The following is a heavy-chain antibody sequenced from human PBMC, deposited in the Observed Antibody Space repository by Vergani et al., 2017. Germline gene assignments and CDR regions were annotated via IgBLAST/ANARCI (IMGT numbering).Heavy chain of an antibody. J-gene: IGHJ4*02. V-gene: IGHV1-46*01. CDR2: INPSGGGT. Sequence: QVQLVQSGAEVKKPGASVKVSCKASGYTFTSYYMHWARQAPGQGLEWMGIINPSGGGTSYAQKFQGRVTMTRDTSTSTVYMELSSLRSEDTAVYYCARLEDGYYDSSGYPQVTKEYFDYWGQGTLVTVSS. CDR3: ARLEDGYYDSSGYPQVTKEYFDY. CDR1: GYTFTSYY. D-gene: IGHD3-22*01.